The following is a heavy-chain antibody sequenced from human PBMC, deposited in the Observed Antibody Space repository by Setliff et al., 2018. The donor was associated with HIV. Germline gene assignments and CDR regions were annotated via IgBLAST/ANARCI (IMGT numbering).Heavy chain of an antibody. D-gene: IGHD3-3*01. CDR1: GYTFIDYF. V-gene: IGHV1-2*02. J-gene: IGHJ5*01. CDR3: ARAPPINFWSGYYTGPQGWFDS. CDR2: ISPNNGDT. Sequence: ASVKVSCKASGYTFIDYFMHWVRQAPGQGLEWMGWISPNNGDTNIPQRFRGRVTMTRDTSINTAYMELSGLRSDDTAVYYCARAPPINFWSGYYTGPQGWFDSWGQGSLVTVSS.